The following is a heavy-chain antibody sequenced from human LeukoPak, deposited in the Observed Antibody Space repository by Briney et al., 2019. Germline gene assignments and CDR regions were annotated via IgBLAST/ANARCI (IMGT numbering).Heavy chain of an antibody. CDR3: ARVRMDVAVAGTFDY. Sequence: GGSLRLSCATSGFTFSRYNMNWVRQAPGKGLEWVSSITSSSIYKYYADSMKGRFTISRDNAKNSLYLQMDSLRAEDTAVYYCARVRMDVAVAGTFDYWGQGTLVTVSS. D-gene: IGHD6-19*01. CDR2: ITSSSIYK. J-gene: IGHJ4*02. V-gene: IGHV3-21*04. CDR1: GFTFSRYN.